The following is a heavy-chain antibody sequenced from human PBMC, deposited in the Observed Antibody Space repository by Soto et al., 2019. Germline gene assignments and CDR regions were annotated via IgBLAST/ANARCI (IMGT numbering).Heavy chain of an antibody. D-gene: IGHD6-13*01. V-gene: IGHV3-21*01. CDR3: ARDGPQQLFDY. Sequence: GGSLRLSCVASGFTFSNHNMNWVRQAPGKGLEWVSSITSSSSFLYYADSLKGRLTISRDNAKNSLYLQMNSLRAEDTAVYYCARDGPQQLFDYWGQGTLVTVSS. J-gene: IGHJ4*02. CDR2: ITSSSSFL. CDR1: GFTFSNHN.